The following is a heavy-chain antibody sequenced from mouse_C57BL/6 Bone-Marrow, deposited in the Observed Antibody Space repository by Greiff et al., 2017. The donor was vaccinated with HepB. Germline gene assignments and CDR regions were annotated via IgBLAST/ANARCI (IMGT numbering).Heavy chain of an antibody. CDR3: ASINYFYAMDY. V-gene: IGHV5-2*01. CDR1: EYEFPSHD. J-gene: IGHJ4*01. CDR2: INSDGGST. D-gene: IGHD2-1*01. Sequence: EVQVVESGGGLVQPGESLKLSCESNEYEFPSHDMSWVRKAPEKRLELVAAINSDGGSTYYPDTMERRFIISRDNTKKTLYLQMSSLRSEDTALYYCASINYFYAMDYWGQGTSVTVSS.